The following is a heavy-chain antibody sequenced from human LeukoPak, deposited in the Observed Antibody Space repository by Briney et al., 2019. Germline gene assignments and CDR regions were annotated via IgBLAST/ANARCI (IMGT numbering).Heavy chain of an antibody. Sequence: GESLKISCKGSGYSFTSYWIGWVRQMPGKGLEWMGIIYPGDSDTRYSPSFQGQVTISADKSISTAYLQWSSLKASDTAMYYCARTVTTGYYYYYMDVWGKGTTVTVSS. J-gene: IGHJ6*03. V-gene: IGHV5-51*01. D-gene: IGHD4-11*01. CDR3: ARTVTTGYYYYYMDV. CDR2: IYPGDSDT. CDR1: GYSFTSYW.